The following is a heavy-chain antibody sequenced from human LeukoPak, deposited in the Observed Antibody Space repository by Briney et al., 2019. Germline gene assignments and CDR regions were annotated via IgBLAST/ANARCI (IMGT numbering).Heavy chain of an antibody. Sequence: PGGSLRLSCAASGFTFSDYYMSWIRQAPGKGLEWVSYISGSGSTIYYADSVKGRFTISRDNAKNSLYLQMNSLRAEDTAVYYCARVKGWGYSGYDPYYFDYWGQGTLVTVSS. V-gene: IGHV3-11*01. J-gene: IGHJ4*02. CDR3: ARVKGWGYSGYDPYYFDY. CDR2: ISGSGSTI. CDR1: GFTFSDYY. D-gene: IGHD5-12*01.